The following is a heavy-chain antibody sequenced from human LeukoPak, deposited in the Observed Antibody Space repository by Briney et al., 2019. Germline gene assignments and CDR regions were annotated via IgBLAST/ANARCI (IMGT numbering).Heavy chain of an antibody. CDR2: IYYSGST. Sequence: SETLSLTCTVSGYPISSGYYWGWIRQPPGKGLEWIGYIYYSGSTNYNPSLKSRVTISVDTSKSQFSLKLSSVTAADTALYYCARASSGWYNWFDPWGQGTLVTVSS. D-gene: IGHD6-19*01. V-gene: IGHV4-61*01. CDR1: GYPISSGYY. J-gene: IGHJ5*02. CDR3: ARASSGWYNWFDP.